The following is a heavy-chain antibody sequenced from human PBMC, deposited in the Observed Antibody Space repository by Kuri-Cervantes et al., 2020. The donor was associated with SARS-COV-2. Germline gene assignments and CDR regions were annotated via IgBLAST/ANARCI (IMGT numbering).Heavy chain of an antibody. CDR3: ARDSPTWIHTFDY. Sequence: GESLKISCAASGLTVSSNYMSWVRQAPGKRLEWVSVIYSGGSTYYADSVKGRFTISRDNSKNTLYLQMNSLRAEDTAVYYCARDSPTWIHTFDYWGQGTLVTVSS. J-gene: IGHJ4*02. V-gene: IGHV3-66*02. CDR2: IYSGGST. CDR1: GLTVSSNY. D-gene: IGHD5-18*01.